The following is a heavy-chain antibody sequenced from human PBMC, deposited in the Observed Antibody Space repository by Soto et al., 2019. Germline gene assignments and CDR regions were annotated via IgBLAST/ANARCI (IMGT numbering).Heavy chain of an antibody. J-gene: IGHJ4*02. V-gene: IGHV3-23*01. Sequence: PGGSLRLSCAASAFTFNYYGMNWVRKAPGKGLEWVSAISGSGDNTYYADSVKGRFTISRDNSKNMLFPQMNSLRAEDTAVYYCAKETGHRGPYDYWGQGTLVTVSS. CDR3: AKETGHRGPYDY. CDR1: AFTFNYYG. CDR2: ISGSGDNT. D-gene: IGHD5-12*01.